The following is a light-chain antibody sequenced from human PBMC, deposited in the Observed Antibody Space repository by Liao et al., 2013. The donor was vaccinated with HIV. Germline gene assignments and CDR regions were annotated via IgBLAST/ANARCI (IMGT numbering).Light chain of an antibody. Sequence: SYELTQPPSVSVAPGKTARITCGGNNIGSKSVHWYQQKPGQAPALVIYKDSERPAGIPERFSGSSSGTALTLTISGVQAEDEADYYCQSADSSGTYVVFGGGTKLTVL. CDR1: NIGSKS. J-gene: IGLJ2*01. V-gene: IGLV3-25*03. CDR2: KDS. CDR3: QSADSSGTYVV.